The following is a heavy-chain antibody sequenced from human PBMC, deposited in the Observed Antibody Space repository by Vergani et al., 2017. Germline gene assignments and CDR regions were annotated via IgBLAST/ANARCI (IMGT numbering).Heavy chain of an antibody. V-gene: IGHV1-69*02. CDR2: IIPILGIA. CDR1: GGTFSSYT. J-gene: IGHJ5*02. Sequence: QVQLVQSGAEVKKPGSSVKVSCKASGGTFSSYTISWVRQAPGQGLEWMGRIIPILGIANYAQKFQGRVTITADKSTSTAYMELSSLRSEDTAVYYCAKRADSSGWYECSNCAFDPWGQGTLVTVSS. CDR3: AKRADSSGWYECSNCAFDP. D-gene: IGHD6-19*01.